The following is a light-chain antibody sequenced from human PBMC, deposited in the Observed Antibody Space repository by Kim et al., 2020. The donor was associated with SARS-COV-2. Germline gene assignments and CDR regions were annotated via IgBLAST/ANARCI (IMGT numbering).Light chain of an antibody. V-gene: IGLV1-40*01. CDR3: QSYDSSLSGSV. CDR2: GNS. Sequence: SASLSDTGRSSNIGSCQHVPWYQQLPGTAPKLLIYGNSNRPSGVPDRFSGSKSGTSASLAITGLQAEDEADYYCQSYDSSLSGSVFGGGTQLTVL. CDR1: SSNIGSCQH. J-gene: IGLJ3*02.